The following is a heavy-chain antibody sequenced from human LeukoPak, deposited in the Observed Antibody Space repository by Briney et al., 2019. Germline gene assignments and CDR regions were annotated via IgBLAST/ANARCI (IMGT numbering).Heavy chain of an antibody. CDR2: IGSIGRTI. CDR1: GFTFSSYE. D-gene: IGHD3-22*01. V-gene: IGHV3-48*03. Sequence: GGSLRLSCAASGFTFSSYEMNWVRQAPGKGLEWVSYIGSIGRTIYYADSVKGRFTISRDNAKNSLYLQMNSLRAEDMAVYYCARGDYFDTSGFRGGYYYYGLDVWGQGTTVTVSS. CDR3: ARGDYFDTSGFRGGYYYYGLDV. J-gene: IGHJ6*02.